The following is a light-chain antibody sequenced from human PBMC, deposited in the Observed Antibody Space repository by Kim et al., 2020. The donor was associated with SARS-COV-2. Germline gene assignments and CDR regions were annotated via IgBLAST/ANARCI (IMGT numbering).Light chain of an antibody. Sequence: SALTQPASVSGSPGQSITISCTGTSNDLGSVSWYQQHPGKAPKLMIYDFSQRPSEISYRFSGSNSGNTASLTISGLQTEDEADYYCTSFTDSLLFGTGTKVTVL. CDR3: TSFTDSLL. V-gene: IGLV2-14*01. J-gene: IGLJ1*01. CDR2: DFS. CDR1: SNDLGS.